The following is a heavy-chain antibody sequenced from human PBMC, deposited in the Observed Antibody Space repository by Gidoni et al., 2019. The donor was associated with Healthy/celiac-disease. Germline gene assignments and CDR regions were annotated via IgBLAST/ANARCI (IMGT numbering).Heavy chain of an antibody. CDR3: ARDPDYSNSEGYYGMDV. Sequence: EVQLVESGGGLVQPGGSLRLSCAASGFTFSSYSMNWVRQAPGKGLEWVSYISSSSSTIYYADSVKGRFTISRDNAKNSLYLQMNSLRDEDTAVYYCARDPDYSNSEGYYGMDVWGQGTTVTVSS. CDR1: GFTFSSYS. J-gene: IGHJ6*02. V-gene: IGHV3-48*02. CDR2: ISSSSSTI. D-gene: IGHD4-4*01.